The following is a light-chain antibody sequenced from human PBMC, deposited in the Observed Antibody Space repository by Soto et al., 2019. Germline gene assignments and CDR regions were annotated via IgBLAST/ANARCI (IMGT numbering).Light chain of an antibody. V-gene: IGKV1-6*01. J-gene: IGKJ1*01. Sequence: AIPMTQSPSSLSASVGDRVTISCRASQGIRDDLHWYQQKPGKAPNLLIYAASSLQSGVPSRFSGSGSGTDFTLTISSLQPEDFATYYCLQDYTYPWTFGQGTKVEIK. CDR3: LQDYTYPWT. CDR1: QGIRDD. CDR2: AAS.